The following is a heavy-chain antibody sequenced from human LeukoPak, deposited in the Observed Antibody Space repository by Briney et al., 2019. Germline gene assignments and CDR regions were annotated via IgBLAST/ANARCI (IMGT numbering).Heavy chain of an antibody. CDR1: GYSISSGYY. CDR2: IYHSGST. Sequence: SETLSLTCPVNGYSISSGYYWGWIRQPPGKGLEWMGSIYHSGSTYYNPSLKSRVTISVDTSKNQFSLKLTSVTAADTAVYYCARGYSSSWYFNWFDPWGQGTLVTVSS. D-gene: IGHD6-13*01. V-gene: IGHV4-38-2*02. J-gene: IGHJ5*02. CDR3: ARGYSSSWYFNWFDP.